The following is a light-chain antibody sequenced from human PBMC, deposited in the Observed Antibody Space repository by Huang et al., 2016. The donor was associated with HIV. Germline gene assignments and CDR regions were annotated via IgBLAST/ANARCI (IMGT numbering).Light chain of an antibody. Sequence: DIVLTQSPATLSLSPGERATLSCRAGQSVGSYLAWYQQTPGQAPRLLVSDASHRATGIPARFSGSGSGTGFPLTISSLEPEDFAVYYCHQHSSWPVTFGQGTRVEIK. CDR1: QSVGSY. CDR3: HQHSSWPVT. J-gene: IGKJ1*01. CDR2: DAS. V-gene: IGKV3-11*01.